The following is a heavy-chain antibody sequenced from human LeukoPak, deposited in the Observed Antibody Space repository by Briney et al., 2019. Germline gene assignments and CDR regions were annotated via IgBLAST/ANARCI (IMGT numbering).Heavy chain of an antibody. J-gene: IGHJ3*02. Sequence: PSETLSLTCTVSGGSISSTGYFWAWIRQPPGKGLEWIGNIYYSGSTYYSPSLKSRVTISVDTSKNQFSLKLSSVTAADTALYYCARGGRAFDIWGQGTMVTVSS. V-gene: IGHV4-39*07. CDR1: GGSISSTGYF. CDR2: IYYSGST. D-gene: IGHD3-16*01. CDR3: ARGGRAFDI.